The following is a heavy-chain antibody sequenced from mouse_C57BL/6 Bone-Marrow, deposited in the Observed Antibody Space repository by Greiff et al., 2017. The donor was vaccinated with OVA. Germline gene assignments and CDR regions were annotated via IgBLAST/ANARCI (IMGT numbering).Heavy chain of an antibody. V-gene: IGHV3-6*01. CDR2: ISYDGSN. CDR1: GYSITSGYY. J-gene: IGHJ4*01. D-gene: IGHD2-5*01. Sequence: DVKLQESGPGLVKPSQSLSLTCSVTGYSITSGYYWNWIRQFPGNKLEWMGYISYDGSNNYNPSLKNRISITRDTSKNQFFLKLNSVTTEDTATYYCARDTYSNYLMDYWGQGTSVTVSS. CDR3: ARDTYSNYLMDY.